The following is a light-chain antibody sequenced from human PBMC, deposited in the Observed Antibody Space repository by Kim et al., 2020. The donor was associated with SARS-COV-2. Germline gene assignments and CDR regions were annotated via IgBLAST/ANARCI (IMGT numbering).Light chain of an antibody. CDR1: HLGGPY. Sequence: VAPAQTATIPCSGDHLGGPYFSWYQQRPGQPLVLVMYQDLARPSGIPDRFSGSNSGNTATLTISGTQAMDEADYYCQAWDNNAAIFGGGTQLTVL. V-gene: IGLV3-1*01. CDR2: QDL. J-gene: IGLJ2*01. CDR3: QAWDNNAAI.